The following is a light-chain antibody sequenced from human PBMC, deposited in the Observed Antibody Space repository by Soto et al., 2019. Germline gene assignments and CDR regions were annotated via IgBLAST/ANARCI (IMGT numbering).Light chain of an antibody. CDR3: QQYNIHPYT. J-gene: IGKJ2*01. CDR1: QSVVGW. Sequence: DIQMTQSPSTLSASVGDRVTITCRASQSVVGWLAWYRLKPGKSPELLIYDASNLQSGVPSRFTGSRSGTDFTLTITTRQPDDSATYYCQQYNIHPYTFGQGTKLEI. V-gene: IGKV1-5*01. CDR2: DAS.